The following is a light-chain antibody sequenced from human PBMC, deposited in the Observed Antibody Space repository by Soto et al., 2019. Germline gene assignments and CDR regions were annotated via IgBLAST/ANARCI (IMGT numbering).Light chain of an antibody. V-gene: IGLV2-23*02. J-gene: IGLJ2*01. Sequence: QSVLTQPASVSGSPGQSITISCTGTTNDIGGYDLVSWYQQHPGKAPKLMIYEANKRPSGVSDRFSGSKSGNTASLTISPLQAEDEADYSCCSFAGGATVVFGGGTKLTVL. CDR3: CSFAGGATVV. CDR1: TNDIGGYDL. CDR2: EAN.